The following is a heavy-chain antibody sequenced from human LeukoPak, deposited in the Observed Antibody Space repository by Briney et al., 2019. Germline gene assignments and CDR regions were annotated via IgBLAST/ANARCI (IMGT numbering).Heavy chain of an antibody. CDR1: GFTFSSYG. D-gene: IGHD3-22*01. V-gene: IGHV3-33*01. J-gene: IGHJ5*02. CDR3: ARDAGSTGYYYYGDNWFDP. CDR2: IWYDGSNK. Sequence: GRSLRLSCAASGFTFSSYGVHWVRQAPGEGLEWVAVIWYDGSNKYYADSVKSRFTISRDNSKDTLYLPMNSLRAEDTAVYYCARDAGSTGYYYYGDNWFDPWGQGTLVTVSS.